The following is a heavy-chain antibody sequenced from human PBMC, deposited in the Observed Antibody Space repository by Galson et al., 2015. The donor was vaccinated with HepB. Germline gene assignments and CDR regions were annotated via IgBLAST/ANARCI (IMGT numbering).Heavy chain of an antibody. CDR3: ARAGDQLLPDY. CDR1: GFTFSDYY. D-gene: IGHD2-2*01. CDR2: ISSSSSYT. J-gene: IGHJ4*02. V-gene: IGHV3-11*06. Sequence: SLRLSCAASGFTFSDYYMSWIRQAPGKGLEWVSYISSSSSYTNYADSVKGRFTISRDNAKNSLYLQMNSLRAEDTAVYYCARAGDQLLPDYWGQGTLVTVSS.